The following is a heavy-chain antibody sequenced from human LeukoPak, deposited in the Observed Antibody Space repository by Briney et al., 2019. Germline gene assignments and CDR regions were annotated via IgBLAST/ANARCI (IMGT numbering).Heavy chain of an antibody. V-gene: IGHV3-21*01. J-gene: IGHJ5*02. CDR2: ISSSSSYI. CDR3: ARPLLYYYGSETYFWFDP. D-gene: IGHD3-10*01. Sequence: VGSLRLSCAASVFTFTSYSMNWVRQAPGKGLEWVSSISSSSSYIYYADSVKGRFTISKDNAKNSLYLQMNSLRAEDTAVCYCARPLLYYYGSETYFWFDPWGQGTLVTVSS. CDR1: VFTFTSYS.